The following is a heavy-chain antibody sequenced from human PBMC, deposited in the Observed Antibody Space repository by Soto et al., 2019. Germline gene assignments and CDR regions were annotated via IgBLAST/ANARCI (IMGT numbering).Heavy chain of an antibody. CDR2: IYYSGST. J-gene: IGHJ4*02. D-gene: IGHD3-10*01. Sequence: QLQLQESGPGLVKPSETLSLTCTVSGGSISSSSYYWGWIRQPPGKGLEWIGSIYYSGSTYYNPSLKSRVTISVDTSKHQFSLKLSSVTAADTAVYYCARRGMVRGVIIIDYWGQGTLVTVSS. V-gene: IGHV4-39*01. CDR1: GGSISSSSYY. CDR3: ARRGMVRGVIIIDY.